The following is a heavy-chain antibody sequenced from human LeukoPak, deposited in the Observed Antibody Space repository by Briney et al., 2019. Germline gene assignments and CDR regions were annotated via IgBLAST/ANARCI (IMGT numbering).Heavy chain of an antibody. D-gene: IGHD3-16*02. V-gene: IGHV3-21*01. CDR2: ISSSSSYI. J-gene: IGHJ1*01. CDR1: GFTFSSYW. Sequence: GGSLRLSCAASGFTFSSYWMSWVRQAPGKGLEWVSSISSSSSYIYYADSVKGRFTISRDNAKNSLYLQMNSLRAEDTAVYYCATDRNDYVWGSYRSPEYFQHWGQGTLVTVSS. CDR3: ATDRNDYVWGSYRSPEYFQH.